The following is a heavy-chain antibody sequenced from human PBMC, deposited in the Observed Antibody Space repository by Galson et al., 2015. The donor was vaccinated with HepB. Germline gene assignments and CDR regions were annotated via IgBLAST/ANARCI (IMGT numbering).Heavy chain of an antibody. Sequence: SVKVSCKVSGYTLTELSMHWVRQAPGKGLEWMGGFDPEDGETIYAQKFQGRVTMTEDTSTDTAYMELSGLRSEDTAVYYCASRITMIVVGKFAFDIWGQGTMVTVSS. V-gene: IGHV1-24*01. CDR3: ASRITMIVVGKFAFDI. CDR1: GYTLTELS. CDR2: FDPEDGET. D-gene: IGHD3-22*01. J-gene: IGHJ3*02.